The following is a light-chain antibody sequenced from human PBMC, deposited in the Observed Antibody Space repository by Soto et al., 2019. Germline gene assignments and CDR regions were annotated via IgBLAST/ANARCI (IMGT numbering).Light chain of an antibody. Sequence: EIVLTQSPGTLSLSPGERATLSCRASQSAISSYLAWYQQKPGQAPRLLIYDAYNRATGIPDKFSGSGSGTDFAFTIGRLDPEDFTVYYCQQYGSLPTTFGPVTKVEIK. CDR3: QQYGSLPTT. V-gene: IGKV3-20*01. J-gene: IGKJ3*01. CDR1: QSAISSY. CDR2: DAY.